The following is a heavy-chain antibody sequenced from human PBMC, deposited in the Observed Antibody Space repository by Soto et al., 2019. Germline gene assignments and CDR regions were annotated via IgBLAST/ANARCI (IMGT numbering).Heavy chain of an antibody. J-gene: IGHJ6*02. CDR2: INPSGGST. Sequence: ASVKVSCKASGYTFTSYYMHWVRQAPGQGLEWMGIINPSGGSTSYAQKFQGRVTMTRDTSTSTVYMELSSLRSEDTAVYYCARLGSGSGSYYRYYYGMDVWRQGPTVTVSS. CDR3: ARLGSGSGSYYRYYYGMDV. D-gene: IGHD3-10*01. V-gene: IGHV1-46*01. CDR1: GYTFTSYY.